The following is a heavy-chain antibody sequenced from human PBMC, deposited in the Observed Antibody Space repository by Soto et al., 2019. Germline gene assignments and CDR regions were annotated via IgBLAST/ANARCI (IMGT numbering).Heavy chain of an antibody. V-gene: IGHV1-46*03. D-gene: IGHD2-2*01. J-gene: IGHJ4*02. CDR3: VRDFVEVPSAHYYYDY. Sequence: ASVKVSCTASGYTFTRYYMHWVRQAPGQGFEWMGTINPSGGSTFYAQKFQGRVTMTRDTSTSTVHMDLSSLRSEDTAVYYCVRDFVEVPSAHYYYDYWGQGTLVTVPS. CDR2: INPSGGST. CDR1: GYTFTRYY.